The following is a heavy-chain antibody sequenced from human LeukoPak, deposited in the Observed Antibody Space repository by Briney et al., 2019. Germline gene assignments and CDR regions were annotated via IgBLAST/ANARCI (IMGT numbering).Heavy chain of an antibody. CDR3: AKREARGGPDFYHYYYGMDV. D-gene: IGHD2-15*01. V-gene: IGHV4-34*01. CDR2: INHSGST. Sequence: KPSETLSLTCAVYGGSFSGYYWCWIRQPPRNGLDWTGVINHSGSTNYNPSLKSRVTISVDTSKNQFSLKLSSVTAADTAVYYCAKREARGGPDFYHYYYGMDVWGQGTTVTVSS. J-gene: IGHJ6*02. CDR1: GGSFSGYY.